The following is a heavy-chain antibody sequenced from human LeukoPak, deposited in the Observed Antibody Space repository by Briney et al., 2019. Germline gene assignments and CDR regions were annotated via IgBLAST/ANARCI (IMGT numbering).Heavy chain of an antibody. Sequence: SQTLSLTCAVSGGSISSGGYSWSWIRQPPGKGLEWIGYIYHDGSTNYNPSLKSRVTISMDKSKNQLSLKLNFVTAADTAVYYCARDRGGYTYSHDYWGQGTLVTVSS. V-gene: IGHV4-30-2*01. J-gene: IGHJ4*02. D-gene: IGHD5-18*01. CDR3: ARDRGGYTYSHDY. CDR2: IYHDGST. CDR1: GGSISSGGYS.